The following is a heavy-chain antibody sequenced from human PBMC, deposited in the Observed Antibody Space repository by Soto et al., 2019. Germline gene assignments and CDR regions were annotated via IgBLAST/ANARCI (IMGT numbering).Heavy chain of an antibody. J-gene: IGHJ6*02. CDR3: ARDPGFGFGYSYAFAMDV. Sequence: QVQLVQSGAEVKKPGASVKVSCKASGYTFSNYGISWVRQGPGQGLEWMGWISGYNGNTHYEEKVQDRIKMTTDTSTSTTYLALRSLRSDATAVYFCARDPGFGFGYSYAFAMDVWGQGTTVTVSS. D-gene: IGHD5-18*01. CDR2: ISGYNGNT. V-gene: IGHV1-18*01. CDR1: GYTFSNYG.